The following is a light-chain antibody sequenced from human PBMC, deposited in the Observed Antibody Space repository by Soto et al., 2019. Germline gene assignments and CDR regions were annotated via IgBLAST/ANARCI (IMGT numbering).Light chain of an antibody. V-gene: IGKV3-20*01. CDR2: GTS. J-gene: IGKJ2*01. CDR3: QQYGRSPYT. CDR1: QSVSSSSY. Sequence: EIVLTQSPGTLSLSPGERATLSCRASQSVSSSSYLAWYQQKPGQAPRLLIHGTSSRATGIPDRFSGSGSGTDFTLTISRLEPEDFAVYYCQQYGRSPYTFGQGTNLEIK.